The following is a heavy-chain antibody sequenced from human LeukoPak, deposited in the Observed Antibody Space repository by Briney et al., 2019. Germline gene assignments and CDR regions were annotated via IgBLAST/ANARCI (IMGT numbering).Heavy chain of an antibody. D-gene: IGHD5-12*01. J-gene: IGHJ4*02. CDR2: IDHSGST. CDR3: ARGGSEVATGLIDDY. CDR1: GGSFSGYY. V-gene: IGHV4-34*01. Sequence: PSETLSLTCAVYGGSFSGYYWSWIRQPPGKGLEWIGEIDHSGSTNYNPSLKSRVTISVDTSKNQFSLKLSSVTAADTAVYYCARGGSEVATGLIDDYWGQGTLVTVSS.